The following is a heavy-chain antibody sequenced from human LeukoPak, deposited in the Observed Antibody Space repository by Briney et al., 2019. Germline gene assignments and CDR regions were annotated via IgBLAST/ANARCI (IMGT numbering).Heavy chain of an antibody. D-gene: IGHD3-3*01. CDR1: GGSISSHY. CDR3: ARDTLGGGVVTHWYFDL. CDR2: IYYSGTT. V-gene: IGHV4-59*11. Sequence: NPSETLSLTCTVSGGSISSHYWSWIRRPPGKGLEWIGYIYYSGTTNYNPSLKSRVTISVDTSKNQFSLKLSSVTAADTAVYYCARDTLGGGVVTHWYFDLWGRGTLVTVSS. J-gene: IGHJ2*01.